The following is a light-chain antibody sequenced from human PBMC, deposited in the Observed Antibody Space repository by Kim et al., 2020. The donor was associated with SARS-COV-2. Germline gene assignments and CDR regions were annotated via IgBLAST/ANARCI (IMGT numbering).Light chain of an antibody. CDR2: KAS. CDR1: QSISSW. V-gene: IGKV1-5*03. J-gene: IGKJ1*01. Sequence: ASVGDRVAVTCRASQSISSWLTWYQQKPGKTPKLLIYKASSLQSGVPSRVIGSGSWTELTVTNSSLQTADLATYYKRQYNSCTWTFDQGPRV. CDR3: RQYNSCTWT.